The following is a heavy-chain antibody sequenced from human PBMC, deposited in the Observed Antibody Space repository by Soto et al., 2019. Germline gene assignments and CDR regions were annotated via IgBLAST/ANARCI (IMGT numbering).Heavy chain of an antibody. CDR3: ARRTYESGWRQYFDY. CDR2: ISPGDSNT. V-gene: IGHV5-51*01. Sequence: VESQKISCKASGYDFKLLNYWITWVRQLRGKGLDRRGVISPGDSNTSYSPSFQGQVTFSADNSRNTAYLQYNTLRASDTAIYYCARRTYESGWRQYFDYRGQGTLVTVPS. D-gene: IGHD6-19*01. J-gene: IGHJ4*02. CDR1: GYDFKLLNYW.